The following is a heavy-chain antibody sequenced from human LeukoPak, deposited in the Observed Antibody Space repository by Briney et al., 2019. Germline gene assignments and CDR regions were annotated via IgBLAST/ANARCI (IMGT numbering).Heavy chain of an antibody. CDR1: GGSISSGGYS. CDR2: IYHSGST. J-gene: IGHJ6*02. CDR3: ARVRRGSLYYYGMDV. Sequence: SQTLSLTCAVSGGSISSGGYSWSWIRQPPGKGLEWIGYIYHSGSTYYNPSLKSRVTISVDRSKNQFSLKLSSVTAADTAVYYCARVRRGSLYYYGMDVWGQGATVTVSS. D-gene: IGHD3-10*01. V-gene: IGHV4-30-2*01.